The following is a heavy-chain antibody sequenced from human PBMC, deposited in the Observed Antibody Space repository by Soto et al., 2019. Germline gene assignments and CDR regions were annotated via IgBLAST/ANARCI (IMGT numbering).Heavy chain of an antibody. CDR2: IYYSGST. CDR1: GGSISSGGYY. V-gene: IGHV4-31*03. Sequence: SETLSLTCTVSGGSISSGGYYWSWIRQHPGKGLEWIGYIYYSGSTYYNPSLKSRVTISVDTSKNQFSLKLSSVTAADTAVYCCARGLRQQLVHRDYYYGMDVWGQGTTVTVSS. D-gene: IGHD6-13*01. CDR3: ARGLRQQLVHRDYYYGMDV. J-gene: IGHJ6*02.